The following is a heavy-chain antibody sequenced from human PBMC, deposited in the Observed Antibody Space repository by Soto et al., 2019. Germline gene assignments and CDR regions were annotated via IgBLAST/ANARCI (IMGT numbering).Heavy chain of an antibody. CDR3: AGVRGVIITRSYYSMDV. CDR2: NSSSGTTI. D-gene: IGHD3-10*01. Sequence: PGGSLRLSCAASGFTFSSYPMNWVRQAPGKGLEWISYNSSSGTTIYDADSVKGRFTISRDNAKNSLYLQMSSLRDEDADVYYWAGVRGVIITRSYYSMDVWGQGTTVGVSS. CDR1: GFTFSSYP. J-gene: IGHJ6*02. V-gene: IGHV3-48*02.